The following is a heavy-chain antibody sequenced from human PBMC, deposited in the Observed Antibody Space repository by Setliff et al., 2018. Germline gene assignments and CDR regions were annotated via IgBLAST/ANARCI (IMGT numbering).Heavy chain of an antibody. Sequence: ASVKVSCKTSRGTFSNYAISWVRQAPGQGLEWMGGTTPIFTTANYAQKFQGRVTITADESTSTAYMELSSLRSEDTAVYYCARDPWQWLTTFTSAEYFQHWGQGTLVTVSS. J-gene: IGHJ1*01. CDR1: RGTFSNYA. D-gene: IGHD6-19*01. CDR3: ARDPWQWLTTFTSAEYFQH. CDR2: TTPIFTTA. V-gene: IGHV1-69*13.